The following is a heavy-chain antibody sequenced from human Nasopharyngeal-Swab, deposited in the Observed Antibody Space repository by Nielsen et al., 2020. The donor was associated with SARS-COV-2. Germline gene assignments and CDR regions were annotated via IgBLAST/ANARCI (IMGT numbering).Heavy chain of an antibody. CDR1: GGSFSVNY. J-gene: IGHJ6*03. Sequence: SATLPLTCAVSGGSFSVNYWGWIRQPPGKGLEWIGEINHSGSTNYNPSLKRRVTISVDTSKSQFSLKLTSVTAADTSVYYCARGLSGVVPAPILGLGPYYYFYYMDVWGKGTTVTVSS. V-gene: IGHV4-34*01. D-gene: IGHD2-2*01. CDR3: ARGLSGVVPAPILGLGPYYYFYYMDV. CDR2: INHSGST.